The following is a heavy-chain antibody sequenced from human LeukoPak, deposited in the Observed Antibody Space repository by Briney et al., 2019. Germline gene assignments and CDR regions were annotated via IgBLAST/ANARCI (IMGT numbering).Heavy chain of an antibody. Sequence: SETLSLTCGASGGSVTSTNWWTWVRQPPGKGLEWIGEVHLDGRTNYNPSLKSRLTMSVDLSENHVSLKLTSVTAADTAVYYCAREGGFYRPLDYSGQGTLVTVSS. D-gene: IGHD3-3*01. J-gene: IGHJ4*02. CDR2: VHLDGRT. V-gene: IGHV4-4*02. CDR1: GGSVTSTNW. CDR3: AREGGFYRPLDY.